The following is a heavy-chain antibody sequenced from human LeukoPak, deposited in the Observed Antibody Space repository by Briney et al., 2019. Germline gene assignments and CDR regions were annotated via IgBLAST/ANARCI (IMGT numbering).Heavy chain of an antibody. V-gene: IGHV4-59*08. CDR2: IYYSGST. CDR3: ARRNWGVAGLLFDY. J-gene: IGHJ4*02. CDR1: GGSFSGYY. D-gene: IGHD6-19*01. Sequence: SETLSLTCAVYGGSFSGYYWSWIRQPPGKGLEWIGYIYYSGSTNYNPSLKSRVTISVDTSKNQFSLKLSSVTAADTAVYYCARRNWGVAGLLFDYWGQGTLVTVSS.